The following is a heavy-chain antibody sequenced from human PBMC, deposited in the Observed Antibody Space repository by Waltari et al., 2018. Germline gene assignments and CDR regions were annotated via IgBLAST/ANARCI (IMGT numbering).Heavy chain of an antibody. V-gene: IGHV3-49*03. CDR2: IRSKAYGGTT. CDR1: GFTFGDYA. J-gene: IGHJ4*02. CDR3: TRDVMGSGYYPNFDY. D-gene: IGHD3-22*01. Sequence: EVQLVESGGGLVQPGRSLRLSCTASGFTFGDYAMSWFRQAPGKGLEWVGFIRSKAYGGTTEYAASVKGRFTISRDDSKSIAYLQMNSLKTEDTAVYYCTRDVMGSGYYPNFDYWGQGTLVTVSS.